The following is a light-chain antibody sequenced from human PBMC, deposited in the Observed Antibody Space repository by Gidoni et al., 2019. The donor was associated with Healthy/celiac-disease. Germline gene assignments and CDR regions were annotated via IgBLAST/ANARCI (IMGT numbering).Light chain of an antibody. CDR2: EGS. V-gene: IGLV2-23*01. Sequence: QSALNQPAPLSGSPGKSITISCTGTSSDVGSYNLVSWYQQPPGKAPKLMIYEGSKRPSGVSNRFSGSKSGNTASLTISGLQAEDEADYYCCSYAGSSTVVFGGGTKLTVL. CDR1: SSDVGSYNL. CDR3: CSYAGSSTVV. J-gene: IGLJ2*01.